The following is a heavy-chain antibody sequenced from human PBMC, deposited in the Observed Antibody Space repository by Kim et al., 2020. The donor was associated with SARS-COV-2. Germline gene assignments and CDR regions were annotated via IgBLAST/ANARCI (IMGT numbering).Heavy chain of an antibody. CDR1: GFTFSSYG. Sequence: GGSLRLSCAASGFTFSSYGMHWVRQAPGKGLEWVAVISYDGSNKYYADSVKGRFTISRDNSKNTLYLQMNSLRAEDTAVYYCATGSSWYVPLYYYYGMDVWGQGTTVTVSS. J-gene: IGHJ6*02. CDR3: ATGSSWYVPLYYYYGMDV. D-gene: IGHD6-13*01. CDR2: ISYDGSNK. V-gene: IGHV3-30*03.